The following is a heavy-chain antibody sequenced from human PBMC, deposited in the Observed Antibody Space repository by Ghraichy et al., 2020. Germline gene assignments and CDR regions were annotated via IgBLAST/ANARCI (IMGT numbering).Heavy chain of an antibody. J-gene: IGHJ5*02. CDR1: GFTFSNYV. CDR3: VKVRASGTTFSSGFDP. Sequence: GGSLRLSCSASGFTFSNYVMYWVRQAPGKGLEYVSAISSNGGSTYYADSVKGRFTISRDNSKNTLYLQMSSLRAEDTAVYYCVKVRASGTTFSSGFDPWGQGTLVTVSS. D-gene: IGHD1-1*01. V-gene: IGHV3-64D*06. CDR2: ISSNGGST.